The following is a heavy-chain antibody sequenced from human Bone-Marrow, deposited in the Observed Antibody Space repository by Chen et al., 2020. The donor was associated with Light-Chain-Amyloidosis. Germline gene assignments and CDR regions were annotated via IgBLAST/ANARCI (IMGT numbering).Heavy chain of an antibody. CDR1: GFTFSSYW. Sequence: EVQLVESGGGLVQPGGSLRLSCAASGFTFSSYWIHCVRQAPGKGLVWVSRINSDGSSTSYADSVQGRFTISRDNAKNTLYLQMSSLRAEDTAVYYCTTQGVITGMRYWGQGTPVTVSS. J-gene: IGHJ4*02. V-gene: IGHV3-74*01. CDR3: TTQGVITGMRY. CDR2: INSDGSST. D-gene: IGHD1-20*01.